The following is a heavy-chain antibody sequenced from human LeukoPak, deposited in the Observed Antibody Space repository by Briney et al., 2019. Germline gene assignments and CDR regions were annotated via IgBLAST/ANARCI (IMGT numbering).Heavy chain of an antibody. V-gene: IGHV4-34*01. D-gene: IGHD4-17*01. CDR2: INHSGST. CDR1: GGSFSGYY. Sequence: PSETLSLTCAVYGGSFSGYYWSWIRQPPGKGLEWIGEINHSGSTNYNPSLKSRVTISVDTSKNQFSLKLSSVTAADTAVYYCASRYDYGDYDRPPMHDYWGQGTLVTVSS. CDR3: ASRYDYGDYDRPPMHDY. J-gene: IGHJ4*02.